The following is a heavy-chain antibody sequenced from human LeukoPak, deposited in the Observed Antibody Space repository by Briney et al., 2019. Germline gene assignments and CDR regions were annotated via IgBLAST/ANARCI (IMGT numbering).Heavy chain of an antibody. CDR2: IKSKADGGTI. CDR1: GFTFTNAW. V-gene: IGHV3-15*01. Sequence: GGSLRLSCAASGFTFTNAWMTWVRQAPGKGLEWVGRIKSKADGGTIDYAEPLVGRFTISRDDSENRLYLHLSSLKTEDTAVYYCTTVADFHTGLHALDMWGPGTMVTVSS. D-gene: IGHD1-14*01. J-gene: IGHJ3*02. CDR3: TTVADFHTGLHALDM.